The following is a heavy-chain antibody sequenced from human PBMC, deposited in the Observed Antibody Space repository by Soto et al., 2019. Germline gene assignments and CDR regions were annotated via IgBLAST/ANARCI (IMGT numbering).Heavy chain of an antibody. CDR2: IYYSGST. J-gene: IGHJ5*02. D-gene: IGHD6-19*01. V-gene: IGHV4-61*01. Sequence: QVQLQESGPGLVKPSETLSLTCSVSGGSVTTGSYYWSWIRQPPGKGLEWIGYIYYSGSTNYNPSLASRVTISVDTSKNQFSLRLSSVTAADPAVYYCARVGGWYGVDPWGQGTLVTVSS. CDR1: GGSVTTGSYY. CDR3: ARVGGWYGVDP.